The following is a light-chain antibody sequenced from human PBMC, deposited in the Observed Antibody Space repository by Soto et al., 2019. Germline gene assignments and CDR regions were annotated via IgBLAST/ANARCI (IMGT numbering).Light chain of an antibody. V-gene: IGKV1-5*03. Sequence: DIQMTQSPSTLSASVGDRVTITCRASQSISSWLAWYQQKPEKAPKLLRSKTSNLESGVPSRLSGSGSGLEFTLTISSLQPDDFATYHCQQYNDYPLTFGGGTKVEIK. CDR1: QSISSW. CDR3: QQYNDYPLT. CDR2: KTS. J-gene: IGKJ4*01.